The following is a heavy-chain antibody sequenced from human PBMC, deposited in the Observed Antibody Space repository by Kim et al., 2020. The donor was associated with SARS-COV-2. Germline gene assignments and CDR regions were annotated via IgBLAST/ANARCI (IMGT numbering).Heavy chain of an antibody. D-gene: IGHD2-2*01. J-gene: IGHJ6*02. CDR3: ARDAKDIVVVPAAKKYYYYGMDV. CDR1: GGSFSGYY. V-gene: IGHV4-34*01. CDR2: INHSGST. Sequence: SETLSLTCAVYGGSFSGYYWSWIRQPPGKGLEWIGEINHSGSTNYNPSLKSRVTISVDTSKNQFSLKLSSVTAADTAVYYCARDAKDIVVVPAAKKYYYYGMDVWGQGTTVTVSS.